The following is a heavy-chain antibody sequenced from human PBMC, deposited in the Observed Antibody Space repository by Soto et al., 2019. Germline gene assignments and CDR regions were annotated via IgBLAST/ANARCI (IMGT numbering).Heavy chain of an antibody. Sequence: EVQLLESGGGLVQPGGSLRLSCAASGFTFSSYAMSWVRQAPGKGLEWVSAISGSGGSTYYAGSVKGRFTLSRDNTNNALYLQMNSMRADDTAVYYCAKDHYSGSEYTPCDYWGQGTLVAVSS. CDR3: AKDHYSGSEYTPCDY. CDR2: ISGSGGST. J-gene: IGHJ4*02. V-gene: IGHV3-23*01. D-gene: IGHD1-26*01. CDR1: GFTFSSYA.